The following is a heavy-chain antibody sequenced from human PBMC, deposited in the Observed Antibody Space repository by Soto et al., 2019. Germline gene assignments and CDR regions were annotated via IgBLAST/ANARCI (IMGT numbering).Heavy chain of an antibody. CDR3: ARRLVYRRGYFDY. J-gene: IGHJ4*02. CDR2: INHSGST. D-gene: IGHD2-8*01. CDR1: GGSFSGYY. Sequence: PSETLSLTCAVYGGSFSGYYWSWIRQPPGKGLEWIGEINHSGSTNYNPSLXSRVTIXVXTSKNQFSLKLSSVTAADTAVYYCARRLVYRRGYFDYWGQGTLVTVSS. V-gene: IGHV4-34*01.